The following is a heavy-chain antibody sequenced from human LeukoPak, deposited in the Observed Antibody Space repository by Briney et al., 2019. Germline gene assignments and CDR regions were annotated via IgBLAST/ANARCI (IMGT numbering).Heavy chain of an antibody. J-gene: IGHJ4*02. CDR2: INSAGSIT. CDR1: GFTFSSYW. Sequence: PGGSLRLSCAASGFTFSSYWMDWVRQAPGKGLVWVSRINSAGSITGYADSVKGRFTISRDNAKNTLYLEMSSLRDDDTAVYFCVTDQGGLRYWGQGTLVTVSS. D-gene: IGHD3-3*01. V-gene: IGHV3-74*01. CDR3: VTDQGGLRY.